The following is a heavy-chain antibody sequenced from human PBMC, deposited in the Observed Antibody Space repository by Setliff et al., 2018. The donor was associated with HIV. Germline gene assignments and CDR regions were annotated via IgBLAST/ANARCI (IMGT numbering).Heavy chain of an antibody. CDR3: ARDQRYCTNALCPEALDV. CDR2: IYSGGIT. D-gene: IGHD2-8*01. Sequence: SSETLSLTCAVSGGSISSAYWSWVRQPPGKGLEWIGYIYSGGITKYNPSLKSRVTISVDTSKNQFSLKLSSVTAADTAVYYCARDQRYCTNALCPEALDVWGKGTTVTVSS. CDR1: GGSISSAY. J-gene: IGHJ6*04. V-gene: IGHV4-4*08.